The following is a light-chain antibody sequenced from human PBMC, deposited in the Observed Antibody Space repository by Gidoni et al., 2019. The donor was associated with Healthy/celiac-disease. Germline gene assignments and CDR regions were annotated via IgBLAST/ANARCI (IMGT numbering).Light chain of an antibody. CDR2: DAA. V-gene: IGKV3-11*01. J-gene: IGKJ2*01. Sequence: EIVLTQSAATLSLSPGERATLSCRASQSVSSYLAWYQQKPGQAPTLLIYDAANSATTIPARFIGSGSGTDFSPTTSSLEPEDFAVYYCQQRSNCPPPYTFGQGTKLEIK. CDR1: QSVSSY. CDR3: QQRSNCPPPYT.